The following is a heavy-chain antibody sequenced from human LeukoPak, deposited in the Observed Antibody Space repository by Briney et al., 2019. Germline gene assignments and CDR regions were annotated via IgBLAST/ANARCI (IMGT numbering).Heavy chain of an antibody. V-gene: IGHV1-18*01. D-gene: IGHD3-16*02. CDR3: ATSTFGGVIASTEAFDI. CDR2: ISAYNGNT. Sequence: GASVKVSCKASGYTFTSYGISWVRQAPGQGLEWMGWISAYNGNTNYAQKLQGRVTMTTDTSTTTAYMELRSLRSGDTAVYYCATSTFGGVIASTEAFDIWGQGTMVTVSS. CDR1: GYTFTSYG. J-gene: IGHJ3*02.